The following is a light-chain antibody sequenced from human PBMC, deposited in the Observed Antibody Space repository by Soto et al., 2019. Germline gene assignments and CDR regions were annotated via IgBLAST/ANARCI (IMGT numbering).Light chain of an antibody. CDR3: QQRSNWPPRFT. V-gene: IGKV3-11*01. CDR1: QSVNSNY. CDR2: DAS. Sequence: EIVLTQSPGTLSLSPGERATLSCRASQSVNSNYLAWYQQIPGQAPRLLIYDASNRATGIPARFSGSGSGTDFTLTISSLEPEDFAVYYCQQRSNWPPRFTFGGGTKVDIK. J-gene: IGKJ4*01.